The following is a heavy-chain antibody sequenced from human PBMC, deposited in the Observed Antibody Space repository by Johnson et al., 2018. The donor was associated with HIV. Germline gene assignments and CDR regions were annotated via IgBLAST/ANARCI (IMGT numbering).Heavy chain of an antibody. CDR3: ARVNEDLLYAFDI. D-gene: IGHD1-1*01. J-gene: IGHJ3*02. V-gene: IGHV3-7*03. Sequence: EKLVESGGGLVKPGGSLRLSCAASGFTFSSNYMNWVRQAPGKGLEWVAVISYDGSEKYYVDSVKGRFTISRDNVKKSLFLQMNGLRADDTAVYYCARVNEDLLYAFDIWGQGTMVTVSS. CDR1: GFTFSSNY. CDR2: ISYDGSEK.